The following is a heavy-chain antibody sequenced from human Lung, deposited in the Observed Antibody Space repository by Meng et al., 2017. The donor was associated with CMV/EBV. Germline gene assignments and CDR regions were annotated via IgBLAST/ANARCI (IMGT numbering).Heavy chain of an antibody. CDR2: IDPNSGGT. Sequence: ASXXVSXKSSGYTFTGYYMHWVRQAPGQGLEWMGWIDPNSGGTNYAQKFQGRVTMTRDTSINTAYMELSRLRSDDTAVYYCSRDLVTIFGVVGTFGYWGQGTLVTGAS. J-gene: IGHJ4*02. D-gene: IGHD3-3*01. V-gene: IGHV1-2*02. CDR1: GYTFTGYY. CDR3: SRDLVTIFGVVGTFGY.